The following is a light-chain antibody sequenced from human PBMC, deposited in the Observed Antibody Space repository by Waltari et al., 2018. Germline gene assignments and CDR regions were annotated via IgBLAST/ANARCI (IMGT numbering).Light chain of an antibody. CDR2: RNY. Sequence: QSVLTQPHSASATPGQRVTISFSGSDFNIGTSRVHWYQQVPAPAPKLVIFRNYQRPSGIPDRFSGFKSGTSASVVISGVQSEDAATYHCATWDDSLNGVVFGGGTTLTVL. J-gene: IGLJ3*02. V-gene: IGLV1-44*01. CDR3: ATWDDSLNGVV. CDR1: DFNIGTSR.